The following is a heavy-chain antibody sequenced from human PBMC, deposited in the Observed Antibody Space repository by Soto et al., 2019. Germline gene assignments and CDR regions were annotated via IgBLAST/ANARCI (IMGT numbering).Heavy chain of an antibody. CDR2: ISGSGGST. CDR1: GFTFSSYA. CDR3: AKEHTIFGVVIIPGCFDY. Sequence: EVQLLESGGGLVQPGGSLRLSCAASGFTFSSYAMSWVRQAPGKGLEWVSAISGSGGSTYYADSVKGRFTISRDNSKNKLYLQMNSLRAEDTAVYYCAKEHTIFGVVIIPGCFDYWGQGTLVTVSS. D-gene: IGHD3-3*01. V-gene: IGHV3-23*01. J-gene: IGHJ4*02.